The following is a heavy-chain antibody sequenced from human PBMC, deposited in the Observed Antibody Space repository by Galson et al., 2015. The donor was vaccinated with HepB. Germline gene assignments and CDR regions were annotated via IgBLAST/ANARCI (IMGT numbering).Heavy chain of an antibody. CDR3: TRRPPTPYSGGWYYFDF. V-gene: IGHV3-21*03. CDR1: GFTFRSYN. CDR2: ISSSGTYK. Sequence: SLRLSCAGSGFTFRSYNVNWVRQAPRQGLEWVSSISSSGTYKCYVDSVKGRFTISRDNAKNSVFLQMDSLRAEDSAVYYCTRRPPTPYSGGWYYFDFWGPGTLVTVSS. D-gene: IGHD6-13*01. J-gene: IGHJ4*02.